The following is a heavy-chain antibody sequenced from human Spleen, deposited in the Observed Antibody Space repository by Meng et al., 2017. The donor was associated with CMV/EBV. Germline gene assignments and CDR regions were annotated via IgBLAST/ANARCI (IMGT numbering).Heavy chain of an antibody. CDR3: ARAVNDFHPMDV. CDR1: GYSFTSQW. V-gene: IGHV5-51*01. J-gene: IGHJ6*02. CDR2: VYPGDSDT. D-gene: IGHD2-21*02. Sequence: GESLKIPCKGSGYSFTSQWIGWVRQMPGKGLEWMGNVYPGDSDTRYSPSFQGQVTISADKSISTAYLQWSSLKASDTAMYYCARAVNDFHPMDVWGQGTTVTVSS.